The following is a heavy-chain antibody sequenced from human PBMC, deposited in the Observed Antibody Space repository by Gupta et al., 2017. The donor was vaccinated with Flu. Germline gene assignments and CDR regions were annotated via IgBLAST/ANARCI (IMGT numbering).Heavy chain of an antibody. CDR1: GFTFSSYS. CDR3: ARVRGYSYGPRRNRGIDY. Sequence: EVQLVESGGGLVKPGGSLRLSCAASGFTFSSYSMNWVRQAPGKGLEWVSSISSSSSYIYYADSVKGRFTISRDNAKNSLYLQMNSLRAEDTAVYYCARVRGYSYGPRRNRGIDYWGQGTLVTVSS. CDR2: ISSSSSYI. J-gene: IGHJ4*02. D-gene: IGHD5-18*01. V-gene: IGHV3-21*01.